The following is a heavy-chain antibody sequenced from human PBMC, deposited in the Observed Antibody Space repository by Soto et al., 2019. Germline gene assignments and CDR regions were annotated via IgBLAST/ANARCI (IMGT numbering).Heavy chain of an antibody. CDR2: IGGSDTFT. D-gene: IGHD3-10*01. V-gene: IGHV3-21*02. CDR1: GFTFKKYN. J-gene: IGHJ4*02. Sequence: EVQLVESGGGLVKPGESLRLSCVASGFTFKKYNMNWVRQAPGKGLEWVSSIGGSDTFTYYADSVKGRFTISRDNAKSSLFLQMNSLRVEDTAVYFCVRDGSLLGMTRWGQGTLVTVSS. CDR3: VRDGSLLGMTR.